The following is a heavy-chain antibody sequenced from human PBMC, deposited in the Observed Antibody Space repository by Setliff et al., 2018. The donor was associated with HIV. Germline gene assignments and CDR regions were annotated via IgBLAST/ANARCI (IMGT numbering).Heavy chain of an antibody. CDR3: ARGRYRSRWYASDHYYIDV. CDR2: IYYRGST. CDR1: GGSISSSSYY. D-gene: IGHD6-13*01. J-gene: IGHJ6*03. V-gene: IGHV4-39*01. Sequence: SETLSLTCTVSGGSISSSSYYWGWIRPPPGKGLQWIGSIYYRGSTYYNPSLKSRVTISVDTSKNQFSLKLRSVTAADTALYYCARGRYRSRWYASDHYYIDVWGKGTTVTVSS.